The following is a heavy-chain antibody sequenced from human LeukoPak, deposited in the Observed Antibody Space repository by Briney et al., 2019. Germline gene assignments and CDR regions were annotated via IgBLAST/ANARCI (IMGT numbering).Heavy chain of an antibody. V-gene: IGHV1-8*03. CDR2: MNPNNDNT. CDR1: GYTFISYD. Sequence: ASVKVSCKASGYTFISYDINWVRQAPGQGLEWMGWMNPNNDNTGYAQKFQGRITFTRNTSISTAYMELSSLRSEDTAVYYCARASWSSSFHYDYFDPWGQGTLVTVSS. CDR3: ARASWSSSFHYDYFDP. D-gene: IGHD6-6*01. J-gene: IGHJ5*02.